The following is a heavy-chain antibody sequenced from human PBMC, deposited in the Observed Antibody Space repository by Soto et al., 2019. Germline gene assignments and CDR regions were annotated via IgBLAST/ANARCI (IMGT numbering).Heavy chain of an antibody. D-gene: IGHD4-17*01. J-gene: IGHJ4*02. Sequence: SETLSLTCAVSGGSISSGGYSWTWIRQPPGKGLEWIGYIYHSASTYYNPSLKSRVTISVDRSKNQFSLKLSSVTAADTAVYYCATSLEMTTTRDYWGQGTLVTVSS. V-gene: IGHV4-30-2*01. CDR2: IYHSAST. CDR3: ATSLEMTTTRDY. CDR1: GGSISSGGYS.